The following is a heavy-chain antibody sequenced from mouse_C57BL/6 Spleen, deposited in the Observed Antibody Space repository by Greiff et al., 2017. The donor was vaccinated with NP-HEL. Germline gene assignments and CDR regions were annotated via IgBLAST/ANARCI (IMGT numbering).Heavy chain of an antibody. D-gene: IGHD1-1*01. Sequence: QVQLQQSGAELARPGASVKLSCKASGYTFTSYGISWVKQRTGQGLEWIGEIYPRSGNTYYNEKFKGKATLTADKSSSTAYMELRSLTSEDSAVYFCARRTTVVEGYFDVWGTGTTVTVSS. V-gene: IGHV1-81*01. CDR3: ARRTTVVEGYFDV. CDR1: GYTFTSYG. CDR2: IYPRSGNT. J-gene: IGHJ1*03.